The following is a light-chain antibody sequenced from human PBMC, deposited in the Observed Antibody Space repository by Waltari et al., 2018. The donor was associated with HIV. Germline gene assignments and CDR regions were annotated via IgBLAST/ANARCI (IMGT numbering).Light chain of an antibody. Sequence: DIQMTQSPSSLSASVGDRVTITCQASQDISNYLNWFQQKPGKAPKLLIYDASNLETGVPSRFSGSGSGTDFTFTINSLQPEDIATYYCQQYDNLPGTCGPGTKVDIK. V-gene: IGKV1-33*01. CDR2: DAS. CDR1: QDISNY. J-gene: IGKJ3*01. CDR3: QQYDNLPGT.